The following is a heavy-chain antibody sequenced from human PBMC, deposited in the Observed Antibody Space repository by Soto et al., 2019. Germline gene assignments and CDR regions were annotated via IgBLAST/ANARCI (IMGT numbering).Heavy chain of an antibody. CDR2: IYYSGST. CDR1: GGSISSYY. Sequence: PSETLSLTCTVSGGSISSYYWSWIRQPPGKGLEWIGYIYYSGSTNYNPSLKSRVTISVDTSKNQFSLKLSSVTAADTAVYYCARYGVDIVVVVAANDAFDIWDQGTMVTVSS. V-gene: IGHV4-59*01. CDR3: ARYGVDIVVVVAANDAFDI. J-gene: IGHJ3*02. D-gene: IGHD2-15*01.